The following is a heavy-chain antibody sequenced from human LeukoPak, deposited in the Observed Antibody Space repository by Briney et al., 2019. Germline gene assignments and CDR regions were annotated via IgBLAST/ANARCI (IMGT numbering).Heavy chain of an antibody. CDR1: GGSISGSY. CDR3: ARDPVDQPYWFFDL. J-gene: IGHJ2*01. Sequence: SETLSLTCSVSGGSISGSYWNWIRQPPGKGLEWIRYIHYSGNTNYNPSLKSRVTISVDTSKNQFSLKLSSVTAADTAVYYCARDPVDQPYWFFDLWGRGTLVTVSS. CDR2: IHYSGNT. V-gene: IGHV4-59*01.